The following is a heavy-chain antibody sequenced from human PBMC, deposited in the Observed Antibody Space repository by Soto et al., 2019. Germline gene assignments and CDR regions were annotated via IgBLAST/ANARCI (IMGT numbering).Heavy chain of an antibody. Sequence: KQSQTLSLTCAVYGGSFSGYYWSWIRQPPGKGLEWIGEINHSGSTNYNPSLKSRVTISVDTSKNQFSLKLSSVTAADTAVYYCAREEKSIAAAGTDAFDIWGQGTMVTVSS. D-gene: IGHD6-13*01. CDR3: AREEKSIAAAGTDAFDI. J-gene: IGHJ3*02. CDR2: INHSGST. V-gene: IGHV4-34*01. CDR1: GGSFSGYY.